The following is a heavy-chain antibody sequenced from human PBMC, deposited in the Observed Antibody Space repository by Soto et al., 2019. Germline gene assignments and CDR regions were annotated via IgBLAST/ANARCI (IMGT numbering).Heavy chain of an antibody. V-gene: IGHV1-69*02. D-gene: IGHD3-22*01. J-gene: IGHJ3*01. CDR2: VLPFVGVS. Sequence: QVQLVQSGAEVKKPGSSVKVSCKASGGTFGWNTINWVRRAPGQGLEWLGRVLPFVGVSYSAQKFQGRVTFTADKSTNTAYMELSSLRSDDTAVYYCARLYDTSASDAFDVWGQGTMVTVSS. CDR3: ARLYDTSASDAFDV. CDR1: GGTFGWNT.